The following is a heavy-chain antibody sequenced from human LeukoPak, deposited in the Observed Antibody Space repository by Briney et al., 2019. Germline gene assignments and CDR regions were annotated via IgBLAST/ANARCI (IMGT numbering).Heavy chain of an antibody. V-gene: IGHV3-30*02. CDR1: GLTFSNYA. J-gene: IGHJ4*02. CDR3: AKDGSWSCTD. D-gene: IGHD2-8*02. Sequence: GGSLRLSCAASGLTFSNYAMHWVRQGPGKGLEWVAYIAHHGNNKYYVDSVKGRFTISRDNSKKTLYLQMDSLRADDTAVYYCAKDGSWSCTDWGQGTLVTVSS. CDR2: IAHHGNNK.